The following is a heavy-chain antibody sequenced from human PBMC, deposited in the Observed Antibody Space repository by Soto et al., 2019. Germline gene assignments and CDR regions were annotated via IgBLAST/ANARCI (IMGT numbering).Heavy chain of an antibody. CDR2: ISWHSGDI. V-gene: IGHV3-9*01. D-gene: IGHD6-19*01. CDR1: GFTFDDYA. CDR3: VIGTGAALAVAFDP. J-gene: IGHJ5*02. Sequence: DVHLVESGGGLVQPGRSLRLSCAGAGFTFDDYAMHWVRQAPGKGLEWVSGISWHSGDIGYADSVKGRVTISRDNARNSLSLQLNTMRADGTALYRWVIGTGAALAVAFDPGCQGNLLTVPS.